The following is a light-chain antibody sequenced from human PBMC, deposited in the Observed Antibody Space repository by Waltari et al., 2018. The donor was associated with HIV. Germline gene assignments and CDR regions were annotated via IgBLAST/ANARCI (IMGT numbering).Light chain of an antibody. CDR3: QTWDTSTASYV. CDR2: QHN. V-gene: IGLV3-1*01. Sequence: SYEVSQPPSVSVSPGQTASISCSGDKLADKYVSWYQQKPGQSPVLVIFQHNKRPSGIPERCSGSKSGNTATLTIRGTQTMDDADYFCQTWDTSTASYVFGTGTTVTVL. J-gene: IGLJ1*01. CDR1: KLADKY.